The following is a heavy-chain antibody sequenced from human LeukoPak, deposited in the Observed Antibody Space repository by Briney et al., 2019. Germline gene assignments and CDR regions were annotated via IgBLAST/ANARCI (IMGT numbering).Heavy chain of an antibody. Sequence: SETLSLTCAVYGGSFSGYYWSWIRQPPGKGLEWIGEINHSGSTNYNPSLKSRVTISVDTSKNQFSLKLSSVTAADTAVYHCARGHRYYGMDVWGKGTTVTVSS. V-gene: IGHV4-34*01. CDR1: GGSFSGYY. J-gene: IGHJ6*04. CDR3: ARGHRYYGMDV. CDR2: INHSGST.